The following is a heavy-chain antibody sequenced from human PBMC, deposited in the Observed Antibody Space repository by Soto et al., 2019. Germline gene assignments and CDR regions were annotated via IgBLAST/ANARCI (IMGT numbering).Heavy chain of an antibody. J-gene: IGHJ4*02. CDR2: VSSGVGAT. CDR1: GFTFNNHA. D-gene: IGHD3-10*01. V-gene: IGHV3-23*04. CDR3: ARDRLGFGDLDS. Sequence: EVHLAESGGRLVQPGGSLRLSCAASGFTFNNHAMTWVRQAPGKGLEWVATVSSGVGATYYADSVKGRFTVSRANSKNTVSLHLDRRRADDTARYYCARDRLGFGDLDSWGPGTLLTVSS.